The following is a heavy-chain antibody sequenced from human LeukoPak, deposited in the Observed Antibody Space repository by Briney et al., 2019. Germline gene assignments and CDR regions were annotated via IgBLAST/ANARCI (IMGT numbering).Heavy chain of an antibody. J-gene: IGHJ6*02. D-gene: IGHD3-3*01. CDR1: GFTVSSNY. Sequence: GGSLRLSCAASGFTVSSNYMSWVRQAPGKGLEWVSVMYSGGNTYYADSVKGRFTISRDNSKNTLHLQMNSLRAEDTAVYYCTIFGVNYGMEVWGQGTTVTVS. V-gene: IGHV3-53*01. CDR2: MYSGGNT. CDR3: TIFGVNYGMEV.